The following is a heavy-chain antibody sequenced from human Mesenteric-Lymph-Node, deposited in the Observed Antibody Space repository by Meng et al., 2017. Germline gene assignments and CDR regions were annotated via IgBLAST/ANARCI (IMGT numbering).Heavy chain of an antibody. J-gene: IGHJ6*02. CDR3: TRDYRNAGMDV. CDR1: GFTFGTYA. V-gene: IGHV3-74*01. D-gene: IGHD4-11*01. Sequence: GGSLRLSCEASGFTFGTYAMSWVRQAPGKGLVWVSCIYRDGSSTSYADSVKGRFTISRDNAKNTLYLQMNSLRGEDTAVYYCTRDYRNAGMDVWCQGITVTVSS. CDR2: IYRDGSST.